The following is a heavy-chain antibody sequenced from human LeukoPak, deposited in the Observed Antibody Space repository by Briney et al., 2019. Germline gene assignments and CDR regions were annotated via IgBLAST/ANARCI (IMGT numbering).Heavy chain of an antibody. Sequence: GGSLRLSCAASGFAFSTYSMNWVRQAPGKGLEWVSSISAGSSFISYTDSLKGRFTISRDDAKTSLFLQMSSLRAEDTAVYYCARRYCSGGSCYESFDLWGQGTLVTVSS. V-gene: IGHV3-21*01. J-gene: IGHJ4*02. CDR1: GFAFSTYS. CDR3: ARRYCSGGSCYESFDL. D-gene: IGHD2-15*01. CDR2: ISAGSSFI.